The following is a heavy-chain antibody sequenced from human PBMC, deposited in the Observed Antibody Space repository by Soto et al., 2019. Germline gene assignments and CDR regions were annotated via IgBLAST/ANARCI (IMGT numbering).Heavy chain of an antibody. CDR2: IKQDGSEK. D-gene: IGHD1-20*01. J-gene: IGHJ6*03. CDR3: ARYWGYNWPRYYYYMDV. Sequence: PGGSLRLSCAASGFTFSSYWMSWVRQAPGKGLEWVANIKQDGSEKYYVDSVKGRFTISRDNAKNSLYLQMNSLRAEDTAVYYCARYWGYNWPRYYYYMDVWGKGTTVTVSS. CDR1: GFTFSSYW. V-gene: IGHV3-7*01.